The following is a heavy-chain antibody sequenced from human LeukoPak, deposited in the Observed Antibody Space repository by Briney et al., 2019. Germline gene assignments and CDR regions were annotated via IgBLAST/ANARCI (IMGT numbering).Heavy chain of an antibody. V-gene: IGHV6-1*01. CDR3: AREYQEHTQGYGMDV. CDR1: GDSVSSNNAA. J-gene: IGHJ6*02. D-gene: IGHD2-2*01. CDR2: TYYRSKWYN. Sequence: SQTLSLTCGISGDSVSSNNAAWNWIRQSPSRGLEWLGRTYYRSKWYNGYAVSVRGRITIHPDTSKNHFSLQLNSVTPEDTAVYYCAREYQEHTQGYGMDVWGRGTTVTVSS.